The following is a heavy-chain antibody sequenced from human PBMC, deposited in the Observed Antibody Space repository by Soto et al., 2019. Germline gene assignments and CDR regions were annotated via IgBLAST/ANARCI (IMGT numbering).Heavy chain of an antibody. Sequence: TLSLTCTVSGGSISYYWSWIRQPAGKGLEWIGRIYTSGSTNYNPSLKSRVTMSIDTSKNQFSLELTSVTAADTAVYFCARGIVDFWSGRHYFDYWGQGTLVTVSS. J-gene: IGHJ4*02. CDR2: IYTSGST. V-gene: IGHV4-4*07. D-gene: IGHD3-3*01. CDR3: ARGIVDFWSGRHYFDY. CDR1: GGSISYY.